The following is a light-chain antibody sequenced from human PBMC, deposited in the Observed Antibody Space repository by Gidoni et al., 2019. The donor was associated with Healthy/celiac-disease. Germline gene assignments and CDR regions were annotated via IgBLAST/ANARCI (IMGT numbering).Light chain of an antibody. Sequence: DIQMTQSPSSLSASVGDRVTITCRASQSISSYLNWYQQKPGKAPKRLIYAASSLQSGVPSRFSGSGYGTDFTLTISSLQPEDFANYYCQQSYSTPRTFGQGTKVEIK. CDR1: QSISSY. CDR2: AAS. CDR3: QQSYSTPRT. V-gene: IGKV1-39*01. J-gene: IGKJ1*01.